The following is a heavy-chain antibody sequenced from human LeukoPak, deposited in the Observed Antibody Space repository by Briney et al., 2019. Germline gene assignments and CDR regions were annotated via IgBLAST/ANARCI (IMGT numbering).Heavy chain of an antibody. D-gene: IGHD2-21*02. V-gene: IGHV1-69*06. CDR1: GGTFSSYA. J-gene: IGHJ4*02. CDR2: IIPIFGTA. Sequence: ASVKVSCKASGGTFSSYAISWVRQAPGQGLEWMGRIIPIFGTANYAQKFQGRVTITGDKSTSTAYMQLSSLRSEDTAVYYCARDLAYCGGDCYPGGDYWGQGTLVTVSS. CDR3: ARDLAYCGGDCYPGGDY.